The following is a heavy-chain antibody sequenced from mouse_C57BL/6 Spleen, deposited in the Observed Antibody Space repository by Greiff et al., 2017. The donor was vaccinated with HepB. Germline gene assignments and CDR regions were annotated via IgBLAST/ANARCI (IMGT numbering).Heavy chain of an antibody. V-gene: IGHV5-12*01. CDR3: ARRGLVAY. CDR2: ISNGGGST. Sequence: EVKLVESGGGLVQPGGSLKLSCAASGFTFSDYYMYWVRQTPEKRLEWVAYISNGGGSTYYPDTVKGRFTISRDNAKNTLYLQMSRLKSEDTAMYYCARRGLVAYWGQGTLVTVSA. J-gene: IGHJ3*01. D-gene: IGHD3-3*01. CDR1: GFTFSDYY.